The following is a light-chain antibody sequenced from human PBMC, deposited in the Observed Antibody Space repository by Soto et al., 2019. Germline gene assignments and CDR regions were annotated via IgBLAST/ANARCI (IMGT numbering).Light chain of an antibody. Sequence: QSVLTQPPSVSGAPGQRVTISCTGSTSNIGAGYDVHWYQQVPATAPKLLIYGDGKRPSGVPDRFSGSKSDNTASLTISGLQAEDEADYYCCSYAGSYTFVFGIGTKVTVL. V-gene: IGLV1-40*01. J-gene: IGLJ1*01. CDR1: TSNIGAGYD. CDR2: GDG. CDR3: CSYAGSYTFV.